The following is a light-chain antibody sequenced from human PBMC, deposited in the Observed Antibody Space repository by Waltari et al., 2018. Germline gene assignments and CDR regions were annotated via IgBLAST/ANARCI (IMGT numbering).Light chain of an antibody. V-gene: IGKV4-1*01. CDR1: QSVLYSSNNKNH. J-gene: IGKJ1*01. Sequence: DIVMTQSPDSLAVSLGERATINCKSSQSVLYSSNNKNHLAWYQQKPGQPPKLLIYWASTRESGVPDRFSGSGSGTDFTLTISSLQAEDVAVYYCQQYDSPPWTFGQGTKVEI. CDR2: WAS. CDR3: QQYDSPPWT.